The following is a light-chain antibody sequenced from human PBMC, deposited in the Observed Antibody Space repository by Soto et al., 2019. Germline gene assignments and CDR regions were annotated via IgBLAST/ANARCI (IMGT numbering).Light chain of an antibody. Sequence: QSALTQPASVSGSPGQSITISCSGSSGDVGNYDLVSWYQQIPGKAPQLMIFEVSRLPSRVSDRFSGSKSGNTASLTISGLQAEDEGDFYCCSYAGNGAWVFGGGTKVTVL. CDR2: EVS. CDR3: CSYAGNGAWV. J-gene: IGLJ3*02. V-gene: IGLV2-23*02. CDR1: SGDVGNYDL.